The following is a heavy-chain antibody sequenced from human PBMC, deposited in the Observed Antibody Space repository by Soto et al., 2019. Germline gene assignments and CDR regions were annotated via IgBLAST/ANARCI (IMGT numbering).Heavy chain of an antibody. J-gene: IGHJ6*02. CDR3: AREIGAAGRFFGMDV. CDR1: GYTVSIYY. D-gene: IGHD6-13*01. CDR2: INPSGGST. V-gene: IGHV1-46*01. Sequence: QVQLLQSGAEVKKPGASVKVSCKAHGYTVSIYYVHWVRQAPGQGLEWMGVINPSGGSTSYAQKFQGRLNMTRDRSAGTMSMELTSLTPDDTGVYYCAREIGAAGRFFGMDVWGQGTTVAVSS.